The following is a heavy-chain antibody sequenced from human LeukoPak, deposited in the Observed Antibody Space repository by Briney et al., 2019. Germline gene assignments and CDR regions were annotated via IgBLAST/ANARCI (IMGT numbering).Heavy chain of an antibody. D-gene: IGHD6-19*01. Sequence: ASVKVSCKASGYIFTDYYIHWVRQAPGQGLEWMGWINPNSGGTNYAHKFDGNVTMSRDTSTSTVYMELSSVTSDATAVHYCARSRKHNSGWYIDSWGQGTLVTVSS. J-gene: IGHJ5*01. V-gene: IGHV1-2*07. CDR1: GYIFTDYY. CDR3: ARSRKHNSGWYIDS. CDR2: INPNSGGT.